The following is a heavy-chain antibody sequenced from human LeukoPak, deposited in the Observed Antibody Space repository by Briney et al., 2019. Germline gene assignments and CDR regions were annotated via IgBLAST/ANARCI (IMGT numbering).Heavy chain of an antibody. J-gene: IGHJ4*02. D-gene: IGHD2-21*01. CDR1: GFTFSHYA. CDR2: ISSRSSTI. Sequence: GGSLRLSCAASGFTFSHYAIHWVRQAPVKGLEWVSYISSRSSTIYYADSVKGRFTVSRDNAKNSLYLQMNSLRAEDTAVYYCARPAADCGGDCYWAFDYWGQGTLVTVSS. V-gene: IGHV3-48*01. CDR3: ARPAADCGGDCYWAFDY.